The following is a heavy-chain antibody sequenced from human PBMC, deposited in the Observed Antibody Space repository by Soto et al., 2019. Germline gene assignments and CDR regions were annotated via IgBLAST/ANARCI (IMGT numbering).Heavy chain of an antibody. V-gene: IGHV4-34*01. CDR1: GGSFSGYY. CDR3: ARVQVDRGDYGA. Sequence: SETLSLTCAVYGGSFSGYYWSWIRQPPGKGLEWIGEINHSGSTNYNPSLKSRVTISVDTSKNQFSLKLSSVTAADTAVYYCARVQVDRGDYGAWGQGTLVTVSS. D-gene: IGHD4-17*01. CDR2: INHSGST. J-gene: IGHJ4*02.